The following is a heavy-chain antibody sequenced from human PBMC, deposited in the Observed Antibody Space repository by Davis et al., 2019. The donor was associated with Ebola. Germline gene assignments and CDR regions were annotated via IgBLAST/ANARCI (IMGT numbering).Heavy chain of an antibody. CDR1: GFTFSNAW. Sequence: GGSLRLSCAASGFTFSNAWMNWVRQAPGKGLEWVGRIKSKTDGATIDYTAHVKGRFTISRDDSKNTLYLQMNSLKTEDTAVYYCTTGGMTPRGYWGQGTLVTVSS. J-gene: IGHJ4*02. CDR2: IKSKTDGATI. V-gene: IGHV3-15*05. CDR3: TTGGMTPRGY.